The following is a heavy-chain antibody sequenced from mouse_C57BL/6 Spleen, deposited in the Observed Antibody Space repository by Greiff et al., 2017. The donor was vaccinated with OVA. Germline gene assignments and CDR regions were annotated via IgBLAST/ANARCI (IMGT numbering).Heavy chain of an antibody. CDR2: IDPEDGET. D-gene: IGHD2-10*02. CDR1: GFNIKDYY. V-gene: IGHV14-2*01. J-gene: IGHJ1*03. Sequence: VQLQQSGAELVKPGASVKLSCTASGFNIKDYYMHWVKQRPEQGLEWIGRIDPEDGETKYAPNFQGKDTITADTSSNTAYLQLSSLTSEDTAVYYCARGYGNPYWYFDVWGTGTTVTVSS. CDR3: ARGYGNPYWYFDV.